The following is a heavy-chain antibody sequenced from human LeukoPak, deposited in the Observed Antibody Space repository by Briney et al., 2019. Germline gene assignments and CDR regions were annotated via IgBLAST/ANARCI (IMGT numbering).Heavy chain of an antibody. D-gene: IGHD5-12*01. CDR2: ISSSSSYI. CDR3: ATVATGGYNWFDP. V-gene: IGHV3-21*01. J-gene: IGHJ5*02. CDR1: GFTFGSYA. Sequence: AGGSLRLSCAASGFTFGSYAMSWVRQAPGKGLEWVSSISSSSSYIYYADSVKGRFTISRDNAKNSLYLQMNSLRAEDTAVYYCATVATGGYNWFDPWGQGTLVTVSS.